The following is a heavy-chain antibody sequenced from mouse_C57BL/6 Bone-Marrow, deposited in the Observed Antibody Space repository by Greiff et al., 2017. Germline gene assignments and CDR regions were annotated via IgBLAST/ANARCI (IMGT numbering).Heavy chain of an antibody. Sequence: QVQLQQSGAELMKPGASVILSCKATGYTFTGYWIEWVKQRPGHGLEWIGAILPGSGSTNYNEKFKGKATFPAETSSNTAYMQRSSLTTEDSASYYCARWGYGPGVAYWGQGTLVTVSA. V-gene: IGHV1-9*01. J-gene: IGHJ3*01. D-gene: IGHD1-1*02. CDR2: ILPGSGST. CDR1: GYTFTGYW. CDR3: ARWGYGPGVAY.